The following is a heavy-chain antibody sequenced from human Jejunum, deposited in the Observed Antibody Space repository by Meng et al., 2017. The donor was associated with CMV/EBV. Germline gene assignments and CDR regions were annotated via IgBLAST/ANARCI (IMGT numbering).Heavy chain of an antibody. V-gene: IGHV4-39*01. CDR3: ARPTDTSGSPIDY. Sequence: VSGAPFSDNSYFWGWLRQPPGKRLEWIGSIYYSGNTFYNPSLESRVTISVDTSKSQFFLKVTSVTAADTAVYYCARPTDTSGSPIDYWGQGTLVTVSS. CDR1: GAPFSDNSYF. CDR2: IYYSGNT. D-gene: IGHD3-22*01. J-gene: IGHJ4*02.